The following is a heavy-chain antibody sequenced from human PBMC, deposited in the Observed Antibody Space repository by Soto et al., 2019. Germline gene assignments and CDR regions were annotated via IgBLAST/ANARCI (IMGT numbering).Heavy chain of an antibody. J-gene: IGHJ5*02. CDR3: ARDNYGGGGYPSGFGP. CDR1: GGSVSGPSY. CDR2: IYFSETT. V-gene: IGHV4-31*03. D-gene: IGHD2-21*01. Sequence: SETLSLTCTVSGGSVSGPSYWSWIREFPGKGLEWIGYIYFSETTFYNPYLKSRVSISVDTSKNQFSLRLTSVTAADTAVYYCARDNYGGGGYPSGFGPWGQGTVVTLSS.